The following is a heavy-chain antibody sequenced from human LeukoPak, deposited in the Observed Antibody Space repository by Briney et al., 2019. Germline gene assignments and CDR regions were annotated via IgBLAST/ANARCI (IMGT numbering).Heavy chain of an antibody. Sequence: ASVKVSCKASGHTFTGYYMHWVRQAPGQGLEWMGWINPNSGGTNYAQKFQGRVTMTRDTSISTAYMELSRLRSDDTAVYYCAREREDGYNLGFDYWGQGTLVTVSS. CDR1: GHTFTGYY. V-gene: IGHV1-2*02. J-gene: IGHJ4*02. D-gene: IGHD5-24*01. CDR3: AREREDGYNLGFDY. CDR2: INPNSGGT.